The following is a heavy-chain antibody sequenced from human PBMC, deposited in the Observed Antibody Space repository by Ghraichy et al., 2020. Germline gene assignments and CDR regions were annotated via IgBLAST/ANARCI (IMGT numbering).Heavy chain of an antibody. CDR1: GFTFSSYA. J-gene: IGHJ4*02. D-gene: IGHD3-22*01. V-gene: IGHV3-23*01. CDR3: AKDHSYYYDSSGKAN. CDR2: ISGSGGST. Sequence: GGSLRLSCAASGFTFSSYAMSWVRQAPGKGLEWVSAISGSGGSTYYADSVKGRFTISRDNSKNTLYLQMNSLRAEDTAVYYCAKDHSYYYDSSGKANWGQGTLVTVSS.